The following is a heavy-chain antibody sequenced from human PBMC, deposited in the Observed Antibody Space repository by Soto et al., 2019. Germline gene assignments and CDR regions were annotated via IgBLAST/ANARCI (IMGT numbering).Heavy chain of an antibody. CDR3: AKGGYYYDSSGPDY. J-gene: IGHJ4*02. V-gene: IGHV3-30-3*01. CDR1: GFTFSSYA. CDR2: ISYDGSNK. D-gene: IGHD3-22*01. Sequence: QVQLVESGGGVVQPGRSLRLSCAASGFTFSSYAMHWVRQAPGKGLEWVAVISYDGSNKYYADSVKGRFTISRDNSKNTLYLQMNSLRAEDTALYYCAKGGYYYDSSGPDYWGQGTLVTVSS.